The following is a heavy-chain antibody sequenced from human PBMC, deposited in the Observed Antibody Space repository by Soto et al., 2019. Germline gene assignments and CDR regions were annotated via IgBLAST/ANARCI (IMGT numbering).Heavy chain of an antibody. Sequence: SETLSLTCTVSGASISGYHWSWIRQFPGKGLECLGYISYSGATNYNPSLKSRVTMSIDTSKNQFSLQLNSVTAADTAVYYCARDYWNSPYSMDVWGQGTAVTVSS. CDR3: ARDYWNSPYSMDV. CDR1: GASISGYH. J-gene: IGHJ6*02. D-gene: IGHD1-7*01. CDR2: ISYSGAT. V-gene: IGHV4-4*08.